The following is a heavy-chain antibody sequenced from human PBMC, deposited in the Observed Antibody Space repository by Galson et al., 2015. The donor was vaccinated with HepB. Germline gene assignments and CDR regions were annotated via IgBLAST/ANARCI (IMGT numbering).Heavy chain of an antibody. Sequence: QSGAEVKKPGESLKISCKGSGYSFTSYWIGWVRQMPGKGLEWVGIVYPGDSDTRYSPSFQGQVTISADKSISTAYLQWSSLKASDTAMYYCARPTGWGYSFPYGMDVWGQGTTVTVSS. CDR1: GYSFTSYW. V-gene: IGHV5-51*01. J-gene: IGHJ6*02. D-gene: IGHD1-26*01. CDR3: ARPTGWGYSFPYGMDV. CDR2: VYPGDSDT.